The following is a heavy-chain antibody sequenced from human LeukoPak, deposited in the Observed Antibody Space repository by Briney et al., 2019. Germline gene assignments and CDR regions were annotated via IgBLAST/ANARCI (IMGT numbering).Heavy chain of an antibody. CDR2: INPNSGGT. J-gene: IGHJ4*02. Sequence: ASVKVSCKASGYTFTGYYMHWVRQAPGQGVERMGWINPNSGGTNYAQKFQGRVTMTRDTSISTAYMELSRLRSDDTAVYYCARDISYDSSGYYRTPYFDYWGQGTLVTVSS. V-gene: IGHV1-2*02. CDR1: GYTFTGYY. D-gene: IGHD3-22*01. CDR3: ARDISYDSSGYYRTPYFDY.